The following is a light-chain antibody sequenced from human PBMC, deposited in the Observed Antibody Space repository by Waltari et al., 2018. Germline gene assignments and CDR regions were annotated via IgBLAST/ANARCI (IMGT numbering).Light chain of an antibody. Sequence: QSARTQPRSVSGSPGQSVTISCTGTSSDVGGYNYVSWYQHHPGKAPPLMIYDVRQRPSGVPDRFSGSKSGNAASLTISGLQAEDEADYYCCSYAGRSIFYVFGTGTKVTVL. CDR3: CSYAGRSIFYV. V-gene: IGLV2-11*01. J-gene: IGLJ1*01. CDR2: DVR. CDR1: SSDVGGYNY.